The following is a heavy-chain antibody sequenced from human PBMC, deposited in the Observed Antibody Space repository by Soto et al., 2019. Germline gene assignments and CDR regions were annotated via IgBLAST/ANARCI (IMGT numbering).Heavy chain of an antibody. CDR2: ISAYNGNT. Sequence: ASVKVSCKASGYTFTSYGISWVRQAPGQGLEWMGWISAYNGNTNYAQKLQGRVTMTTDTSTSTAYMELRSPRSDDTAVYYCARDASGWYEGDAFDIWGQGTMVT. D-gene: IGHD6-19*01. J-gene: IGHJ3*02. CDR1: GYTFTSYG. CDR3: ARDASGWYEGDAFDI. V-gene: IGHV1-18*01.